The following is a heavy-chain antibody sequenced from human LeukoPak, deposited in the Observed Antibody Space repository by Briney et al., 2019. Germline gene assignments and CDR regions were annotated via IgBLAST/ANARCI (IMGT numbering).Heavy chain of an antibody. CDR1: GYTFTGYY. CDR3: ARAPEVGATRWSWFDP. Sequence: ASVKVSCKASGYTFTGYYIHWVRQAPGQGLEWMGRINPNSGGTNYAQKFQGRVTMTRDTSINTAYMELSRLRSDDTAVYYCARAPEVGATRWSWFDPWGQGTLVTVSS. D-gene: IGHD1-26*01. CDR2: INPNSGGT. V-gene: IGHV1-2*06. J-gene: IGHJ5*02.